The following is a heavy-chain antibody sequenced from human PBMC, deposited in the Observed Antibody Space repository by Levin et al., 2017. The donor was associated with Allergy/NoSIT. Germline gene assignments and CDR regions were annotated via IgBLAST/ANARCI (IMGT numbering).Heavy chain of an antibody. J-gene: IGHJ4*02. Sequence: GGSLRLSCAASGFTFDNYAMSWVRQAPGKGLEWVSAIFGSGGNTYYAGSVQGRFTISRDNSKNTVYLQMNSLRAEDTATYYCARHVSASYDYWGQGTLVTVSS. V-gene: IGHV3-23*01. D-gene: IGHD2-8*01. CDR3: ARHVSASYDY. CDR1: GFTFDNYA. CDR2: IFGSGGNT.